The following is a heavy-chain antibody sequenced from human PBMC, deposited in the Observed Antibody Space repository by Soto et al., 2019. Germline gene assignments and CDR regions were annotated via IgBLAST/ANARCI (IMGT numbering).Heavy chain of an antibody. Sequence: QVQLVQSGAEEKKPGASVKVSCKASGYTFTSYAMHWVRQAPGQRLEWMGWINAGNGNTKYSQKLQGRVTITRDTSASTAYMEPSSLRSEDTAVYYCARGYTFPFDPWGQGTLVTVSS. D-gene: IGHD1-26*01. J-gene: IGHJ5*02. V-gene: IGHV1-3*05. CDR1: GYTFTSYA. CDR2: INAGNGNT. CDR3: ARGYTFPFDP.